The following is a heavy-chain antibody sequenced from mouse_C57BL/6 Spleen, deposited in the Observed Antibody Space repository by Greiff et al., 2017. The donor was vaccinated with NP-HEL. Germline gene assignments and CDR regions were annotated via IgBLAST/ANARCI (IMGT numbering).Heavy chain of an antibody. V-gene: IGHV1-80*01. CDR1: GYAFSSYW. J-gene: IGHJ1*03. CDR2: IYPGDGDT. Sequence: VQLQQSGAELVKPGASVKISCKASGYAFSSYWMNWVKQRPGKGLEWIGQIYPGDGDTNYNGKFKGKATLTADKSSSTAYMQLSSLTSEDSAVYFCARGATVVAWYFDVWGTGTTVTVSS. CDR3: ARGATVVAWYFDV. D-gene: IGHD1-1*01.